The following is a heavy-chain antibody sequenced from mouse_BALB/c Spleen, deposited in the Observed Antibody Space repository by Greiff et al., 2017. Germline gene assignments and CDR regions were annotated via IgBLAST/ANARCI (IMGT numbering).Heavy chain of an antibody. D-gene: IGHD2-1*01. CDR1: GFNIKDYY. CDR2: IDPENGDT. J-gene: IGHJ3*01. CDR3: ANHYGNPFAY. Sequence: EVQLQQSGAELVRSGASVKLSCTASGFNIKDYYMHWVKQRPEQGLEWIGWIDPENGDTEYAPKFQGKATMTADKSSSTAYMQLSSLTSEDSAVYFCANHYGNPFAYWGQGTLVTVSA. V-gene: IGHV14-4*02.